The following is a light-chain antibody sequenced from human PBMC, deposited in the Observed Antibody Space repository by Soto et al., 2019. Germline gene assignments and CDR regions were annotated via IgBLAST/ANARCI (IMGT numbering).Light chain of an antibody. Sequence: VIWMTQSPSSLSSSTVYIFTIILRISQGISSYLAWYQQKPGKAPELLIYAASTLQSGVPSRFSGSGSGTEFTLTINSLQAEDCAVYYCQQYYNWPRTFGQGTRLETK. CDR3: QQYYNWPRT. CDR1: QGISSY. CDR2: AAS. V-gene: IGKV1D-8*03. J-gene: IGKJ5*01.